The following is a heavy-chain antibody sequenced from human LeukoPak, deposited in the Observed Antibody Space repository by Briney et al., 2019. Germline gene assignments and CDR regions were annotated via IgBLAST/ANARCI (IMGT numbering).Heavy chain of an antibody. D-gene: IGHD6-19*01. Sequence: SETLSLTCTVSGGSISSYYWSWIRQPPGKGLEWIGYIYYSGSTNYNPSLKSRVTISVDTSKNQFSLKLSSVTAADTAVYYCARTVYSSGWYGGFDYWGQGTLVTVSS. CDR1: GGSISSYY. V-gene: IGHV4-59*01. CDR3: ARTVYSSGWYGGFDY. CDR2: IYYSGST. J-gene: IGHJ4*02.